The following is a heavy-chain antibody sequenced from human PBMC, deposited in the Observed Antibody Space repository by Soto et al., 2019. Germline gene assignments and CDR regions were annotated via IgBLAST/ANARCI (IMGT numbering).Heavy chain of an antibody. V-gene: IGHV4-34*01. D-gene: IGHD6-6*01. J-gene: IGHJ4*02. Sequence: SETLSLTCAVYCGSFSGDYWSWIRQPPGKGLEWIGEINHSGSTNYNPSLKSRVTISVDTSKNQFSLKLSSVTAADTAVYYCARSIAARETADYWGQGTLVTVSS. CDR1: CGSFSGDY. CDR2: INHSGST. CDR3: ARSIAARETADY.